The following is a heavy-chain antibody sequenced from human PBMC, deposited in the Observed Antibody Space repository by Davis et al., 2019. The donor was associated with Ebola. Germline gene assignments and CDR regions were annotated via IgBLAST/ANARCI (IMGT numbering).Heavy chain of an antibody. CDR1: GYSFTSYW. V-gene: IGHV5-51*01. CDR2: IYPGDSDT. Sequence: GESLKISCQGSGYSFTSYWIGWVRQMPGKGLEWMGIIYPGDSDTRYSPSFQGQVTISADKSISTAYLQWSSLKASDTAMYYCARRVGWVGTAVAGERGFDPWGQGTLVTVSS. J-gene: IGHJ5*02. CDR3: ARRVGWVGTAVAGERGFDP. D-gene: IGHD6-19*01.